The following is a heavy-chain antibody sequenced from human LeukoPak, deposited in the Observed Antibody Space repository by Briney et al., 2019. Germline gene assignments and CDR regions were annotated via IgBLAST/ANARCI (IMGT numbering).Heavy chain of an antibody. V-gene: IGHV3-23*01. D-gene: IGHD1-7*01. Sequence: GGSLRLSCAASGFTFSNYAMSWVRQAPGKGLEWVSDISGSGNWTYYADSVKGRFTISRDNSKNTQHLQMNSLRAEDTAVYYCAKDSPELSYWGQGTLVTVSS. J-gene: IGHJ4*02. CDR2: ISGSGNWT. CDR1: GFTFSNYA. CDR3: AKDSPELSY.